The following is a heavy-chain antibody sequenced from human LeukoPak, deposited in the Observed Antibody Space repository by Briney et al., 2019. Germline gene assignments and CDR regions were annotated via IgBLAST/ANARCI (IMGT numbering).Heavy chain of an antibody. V-gene: IGHV4-31*03. J-gene: IGHJ6*02. CDR1: GGSISSGGYY. CDR2: IYYSGST. Sequence: PSQTLSLTCTVSGGSISSGGYYWSWIRQHPRKGLEWIGYIYYSGSTYYNPSLKSRVTISVDTSKNQFSLKLSSVTAADTAVYYCARDGWRNYYGMDVWGQGTTVTVSS. CDR3: ARDGWRNYYGMDV. D-gene: IGHD2-2*03.